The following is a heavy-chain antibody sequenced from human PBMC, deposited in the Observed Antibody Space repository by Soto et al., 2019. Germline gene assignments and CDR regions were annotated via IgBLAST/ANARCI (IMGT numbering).Heavy chain of an antibody. V-gene: IGHV6-1*01. D-gene: IGHD6-13*01. CDR2: TYYRSKWYD. CDR1: GDSVSSNSAT. J-gene: IGHJ5*02. Sequence: QTLSLTCAISGDSVSSNSATWNWIRQSPSRGLEWLGRTYYRSKWYDDYAVSVKSRITINPDTSRNQFSLQLNSVTPEDTAVYYCARGIAAAATYNWFDRWGQGTLVTVSS. CDR3: ARGIAAAATYNWFDR.